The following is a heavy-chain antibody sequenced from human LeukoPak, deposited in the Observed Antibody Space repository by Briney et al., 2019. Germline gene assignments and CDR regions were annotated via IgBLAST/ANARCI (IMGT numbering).Heavy chain of an antibody. Sequence: ASVKVSCKASGGTFSSYAISWVRQAPGQGLEWMGRIIPILGMANYAQKFQGRVTITADKSTSTAYMELRSLRSDDTAVYYCARHRSITIFGFNWFDPWGQGTLVTVSS. CDR2: IIPILGMA. CDR1: GGTFSSYA. CDR3: ARHRSITIFGFNWFDP. V-gene: IGHV1-69*04. J-gene: IGHJ5*02. D-gene: IGHD3-3*01.